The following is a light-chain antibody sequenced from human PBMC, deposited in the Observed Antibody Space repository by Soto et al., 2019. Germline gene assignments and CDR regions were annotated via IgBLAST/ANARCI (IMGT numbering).Light chain of an antibody. J-gene: IGKJ4*01. CDR1: QSISSW. V-gene: IGKV1-5*03. CDR2: KAS. CDR3: QQYDSFSLT. Sequence: DIQMTQSPSTLSASVGDRVTVTCRASQSISSWLAWYQQKPGKAPKLLIYKASSLESGVPSRFSGSGSGTDFTLTISSLQPDDFATYYCQQYDSFSLTFGGGTKVEIK.